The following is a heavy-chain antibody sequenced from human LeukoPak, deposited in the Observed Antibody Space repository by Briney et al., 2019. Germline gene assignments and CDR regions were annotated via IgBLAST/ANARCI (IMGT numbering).Heavy chain of an antibody. CDR3: ASAKVGATGLFDY. D-gene: IGHD1-26*01. Sequence: PSETQSLTCAVYGGPFSGYYWSWIRQPPGKGLEWIGEINHSGSTNYNPSLKSRVTISVDTSKNQFSLKLSSVTAADTAVYYCASAKVGATGLFDYWGQGTLVSVSS. V-gene: IGHV4-34*01. CDR1: GGPFSGYY. J-gene: IGHJ4*02. CDR2: INHSGST.